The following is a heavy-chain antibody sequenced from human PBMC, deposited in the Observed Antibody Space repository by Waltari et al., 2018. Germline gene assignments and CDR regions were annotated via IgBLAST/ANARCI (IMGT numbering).Heavy chain of an antibody. CDR1: GCTFSSYV. CDR3: AKDHYAISYGDYVLDY. CDR2: ISYDGSNK. Sequence: QVQLVESGGGVVQAGRSLRLSCAASGCTFSSYVMHWVRQAPGKGLEWVAVISYDGSNKYYADSVKDRFTISRDNSKTTLYLQMNSLRAEDTAVYYCAKDHYAISYGDYVLDYWGQGTLVTVSS. V-gene: IGHV3-30*18. J-gene: IGHJ4*02. D-gene: IGHD4-17*01.